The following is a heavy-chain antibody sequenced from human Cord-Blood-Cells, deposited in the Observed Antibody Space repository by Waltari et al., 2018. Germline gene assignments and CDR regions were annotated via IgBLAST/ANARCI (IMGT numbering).Heavy chain of an antibody. CDR3: AKVLGXYGXX. J-gene: IGHJ4*02. CDR1: GFTFDDYA. V-gene: IGHV3-43*02. CDR2: FSGXXGSX. D-gene: IGHD5-18*01. Sequence: EVQLVESGGGVVQPGGSLRLSCAASGFTFDDYAMHWVRQAPGKGLEWVSLFSGXXGSXXXADXXXGRXPISXXXSKXXLYLQMNSLRTEDTALYYCAKVLGXYGXXWGQGTLVTXSS.